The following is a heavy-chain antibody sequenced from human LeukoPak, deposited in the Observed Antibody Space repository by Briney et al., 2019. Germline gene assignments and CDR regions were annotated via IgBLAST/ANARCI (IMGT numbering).Heavy chain of an antibody. CDR3: ARDLDCSGGSCYPSGMDV. CDR1: GFTFSSYS. D-gene: IGHD2-15*01. J-gene: IGHJ6*02. CDR2: ISSSSSCI. Sequence: GGSLRLSCAASGFTFSSYSMNWVRQAPGKGLEWVSSISSSSSCIYYADSVKGRFTISRDNAKNSLYLQMNSLRAEDTAVYYCARDLDCSGGSCYPSGMDVWGQGTTVTVSS. V-gene: IGHV3-21*01.